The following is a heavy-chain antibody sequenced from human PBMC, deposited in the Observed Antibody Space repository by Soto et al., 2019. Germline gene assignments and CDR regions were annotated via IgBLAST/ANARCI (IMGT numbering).Heavy chain of an antibody. V-gene: IGHV1-69*01. Sequence: QVRLVQSGAEVKKPGSSVKVSCKASGGTFNRHAFSWVRQAPGQGLEGMGGIIPIYGSAHYVEKFQGRVTITAGESLSTAYLELSRLRSEDTAVYYCATPVRSMVRGLMGYCYGMDVWGQGTTITVSS. D-gene: IGHD3-10*01. CDR2: IIPIYGSA. CDR3: ATPVRSMVRGLMGYCYGMDV. CDR1: GGTFNRHA. J-gene: IGHJ6*02.